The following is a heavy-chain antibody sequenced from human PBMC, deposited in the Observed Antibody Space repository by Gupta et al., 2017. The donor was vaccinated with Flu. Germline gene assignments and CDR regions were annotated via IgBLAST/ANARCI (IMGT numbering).Heavy chain of an antibody. CDR3: ARDYVVEDIVATTHSDGMDV. CDR1: GYTFTSYG. CDR2: ISAYNGNT. Sequence: QVQLVQSGAEVKKPGASVKVSCKASGYTFTSYGISWVRQAPGQGLEWMGWISAYNGNTNYAQKLQGRVTMTTDTSTSTAYMELRSLRSDDTAVYYCARDYVVEDIVATTHSDGMDVWGQGTPVTVSS. D-gene: IGHD5-12*01. V-gene: IGHV1-18*01. J-gene: IGHJ6*02.